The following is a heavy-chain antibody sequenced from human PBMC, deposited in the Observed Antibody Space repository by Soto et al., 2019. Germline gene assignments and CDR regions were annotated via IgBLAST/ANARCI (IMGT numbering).Heavy chain of an antibody. V-gene: IGHV1-3*01. D-gene: IGHD3-22*01. CDR3: ARDRPPNPITMIVMVTYGMDV. Sequence: ASVKVSCKASGYTFTSYAMRWVRQAPGQRLEWMGWINAGSGNTKYSQKFQGRVTITRDTSASTAYMELSSLRSEDTAVYYCARDRPPNPITMIVMVTYGMDVWGQGTTVTASS. J-gene: IGHJ6*02. CDR1: GYTFTSYA. CDR2: INAGSGNT.